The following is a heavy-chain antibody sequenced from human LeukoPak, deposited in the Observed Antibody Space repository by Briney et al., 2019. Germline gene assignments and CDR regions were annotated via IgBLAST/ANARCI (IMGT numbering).Heavy chain of an antibody. V-gene: IGHV4-39*07. CDR2: IYYRGNA. CDR1: GGSISSSNYY. D-gene: IGHD3-22*01. CDR3: AREEDRSGD. J-gene: IGHJ4*02. Sequence: PSETLSLTCTVSGGSISSSNYYWAWLRQPPGQGLEWIGSIYYRGNAYYNPSLKRRVTISVDTSKNQSSLSLSSVTAADTAVYYCAREEDRSGDWGQGTLVTVTS.